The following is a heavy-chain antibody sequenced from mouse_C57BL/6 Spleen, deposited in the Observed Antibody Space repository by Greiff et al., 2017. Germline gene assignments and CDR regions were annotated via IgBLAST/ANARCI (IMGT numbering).Heavy chain of an antibody. J-gene: IGHJ4*01. V-gene: IGHV5-9-1*02. CDR2: ISSGGDYI. CDR3: TRGGSYDAMDY. Sequence: EVKLMESGEGLVKPGGSLKLSCAASGFTFSSYAMSWVRQTPEKRLEWVAYISSGGDYIYYADTVKGRFTISRDNARNTLYLQMSSLKSEDTAMYYCTRGGSYDAMDYWGQGTSVTVSS. CDR1: GFTFSSYA.